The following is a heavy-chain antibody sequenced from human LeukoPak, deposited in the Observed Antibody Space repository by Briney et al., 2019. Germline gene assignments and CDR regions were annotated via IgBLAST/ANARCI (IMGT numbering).Heavy chain of an antibody. D-gene: IGHD1-14*01. J-gene: IGHJ4*02. V-gene: IGHV1-2*02. CDR2: INPDSGAT. CDR3: ARSEMADY. CDR1: GYTFTGYY. Sequence: ASVKVSCKASGYTFTGYYMHWVRQAPGQGLEWMGWINPDSGATNYAQRFQGRVTMTRDTPISTAYMELSRLRSDDTALYYCARSEMADYWGQGTLVTVSS.